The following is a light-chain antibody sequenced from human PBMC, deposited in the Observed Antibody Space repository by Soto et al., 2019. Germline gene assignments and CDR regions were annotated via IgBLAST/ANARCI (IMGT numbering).Light chain of an antibody. CDR3: SSYAGSNNCGDV. Sequence: QSALTQPPSASGSPGQSVTISCTGTSSDVGGYNYVSWYQQHPGKAPKLMIYEVSKRPSGVPDRFSGSKSGNTASLTVSGLQAEDEADDYCSSYAGSNNCGDVFGTGTKLTVL. J-gene: IGLJ1*01. CDR2: EVS. CDR1: SSDVGGYNY. V-gene: IGLV2-8*01.